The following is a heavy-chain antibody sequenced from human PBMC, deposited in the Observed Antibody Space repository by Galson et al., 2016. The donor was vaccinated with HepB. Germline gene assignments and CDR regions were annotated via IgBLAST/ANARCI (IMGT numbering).Heavy chain of an antibody. CDR1: GYTFTNDW. Sequence: QSGAEVKKPGESLRISCKGSGYTFTNDWVSWVRQKPGKGLEWMGRFDPSGSYTKYSPSLQGHVTFSVDKSVNAAYLQWDSLKASDTGMYFCATHRLPVAEMGLGGGIDPWGQGTLVTVSS. CDR2: FDPSGSYT. J-gene: IGHJ5*02. CDR3: ATHRLPVAEMGLGGGIDP. V-gene: IGHV5-10-1*01. D-gene: IGHD6-19*01.